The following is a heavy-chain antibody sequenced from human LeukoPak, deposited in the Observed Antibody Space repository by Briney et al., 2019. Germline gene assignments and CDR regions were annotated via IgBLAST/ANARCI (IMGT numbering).Heavy chain of an antibody. D-gene: IGHD6-13*01. J-gene: IGHJ6*02. Sequence: PGGSLRLSCAASGFTFSSYAMSWVRQAPGKGLEWVSAISGSGGSTYYADSVKGRFTISRDNSKNTLYLQMNSLRAEDTAVHYCAKRGSYSSSWTRGYYYGMDVWGQGTTVTVSS. V-gene: IGHV3-23*01. CDR1: GFTFSSYA. CDR2: ISGSGGST. CDR3: AKRGSYSSSWTRGYYYGMDV.